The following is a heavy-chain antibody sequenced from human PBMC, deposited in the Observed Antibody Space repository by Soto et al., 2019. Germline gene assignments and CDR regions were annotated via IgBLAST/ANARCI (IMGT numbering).Heavy chain of an antibody. CDR1: GFTFSHYG. CDR3: ARWGRRSGWNEQVVDY. J-gene: IGHJ4*02. V-gene: IGHV3-33*01. Sequence: QVHLVESGGGVVQAGRSLRLSCAASGFTFSHYGMHWVRQAPGKGLEWVALIWHDGSKKYYGDSVEGRFTISRDNSKSIVFLEMNSLRVEDTAVYFCARWGRRSGWNEQVVDYWGQGTLVSVSS. D-gene: IGHD6-19*01. CDR2: IWHDGSKK.